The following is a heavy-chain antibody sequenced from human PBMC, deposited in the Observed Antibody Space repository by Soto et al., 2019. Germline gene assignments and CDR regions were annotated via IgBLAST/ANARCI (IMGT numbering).Heavy chain of an antibody. CDR1: GFTFSSYS. CDR2: ISSSSSYI. CDR3: ARDPHYDFWSGYYTF. D-gene: IGHD3-3*01. V-gene: IGHV3-21*01. Sequence: VQLVESGGGLVKPGGSLRLSCAASGFTFSSYSMNWVRQAPGKGLEWVSSISSSSSYIYYADSVKGRFTISRDNAKNSLYLQMNSLRAEDTAVYYCARDPHYDFWSGYYTFWGQGTLVTVSS. J-gene: IGHJ4*02.